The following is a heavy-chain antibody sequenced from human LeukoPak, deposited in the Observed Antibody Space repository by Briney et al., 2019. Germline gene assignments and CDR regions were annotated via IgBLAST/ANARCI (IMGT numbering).Heavy chain of an antibody. CDR3: ARDLGEDGYIISTGFDY. CDR1: GFTFSSYA. Sequence: GGSLRLSCAASGFTFSSYAMHWVRQAPGKGLEWVAVISYDGSNKYYADSVKGRFTISRDNSKNTLYLQMNSLRAEDTAVYYCARDLGEDGYIISTGFDYWGQGTLVTVSS. V-gene: IGHV3-30-3*01. CDR2: ISYDGSNK. D-gene: IGHD5-24*01. J-gene: IGHJ4*02.